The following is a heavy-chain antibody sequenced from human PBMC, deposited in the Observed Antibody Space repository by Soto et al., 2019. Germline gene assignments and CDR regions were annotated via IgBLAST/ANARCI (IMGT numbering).Heavy chain of an antibody. CDR3: AKGLAAQKYYFDY. D-gene: IGHD6-25*01. J-gene: IGHJ4*02. CDR1: GVTVRDNY. V-gene: IGHV3-53*04. CDR2: IYSGGNT. Sequence: EVELVESGGGLVQPGGSLRLSCAASGVTVRDNYMTWVRQAPGKGLEWVSIIYSGGNTYYADSVRGRFTISRHNSMNTLYLQMSNVRAGDTAVYYCAKGLAAQKYYFDYWGQGILVTVSS.